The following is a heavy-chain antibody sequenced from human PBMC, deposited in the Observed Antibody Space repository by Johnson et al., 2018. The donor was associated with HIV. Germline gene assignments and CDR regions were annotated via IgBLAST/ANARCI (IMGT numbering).Heavy chain of an antibody. J-gene: IGHJ3*01. CDR2: IWYDGSNK. D-gene: IGHD5-18*01. CDR1: GFTFSSYG. CDR3: ARDGRDLVTRGSFDV. Sequence: QVQLVESGGGVVQPGRSLRLSCAASGFTFSSYGMHWVRQAPGKGLAWVAVIWYDGSNKYYADSVKGRFTISSDNSKNFLYLQMNSLRPEDTAVYYCARDGRDLVTRGSFDVWGQGTVVTVSS. V-gene: IGHV3-33*01.